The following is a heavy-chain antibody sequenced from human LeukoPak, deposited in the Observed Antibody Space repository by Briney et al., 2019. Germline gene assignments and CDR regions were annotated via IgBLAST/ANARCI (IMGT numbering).Heavy chain of an antibody. CDR3: ASPRGDSPLYYFDY. CDR1: SGSISSYY. J-gene: IGHJ4*02. Sequence: SETLSLTCTVSSGSISSYYWNWIRQPPGKGLEWIGYISYSGSTNYNPSLKSRVTISVDTSKNRFSLKLSSVTAADTAMYYCASPRGDSPLYYFDYWGQGTLVTVSS. D-gene: IGHD3-16*01. V-gene: IGHV4-59*08. CDR2: ISYSGST.